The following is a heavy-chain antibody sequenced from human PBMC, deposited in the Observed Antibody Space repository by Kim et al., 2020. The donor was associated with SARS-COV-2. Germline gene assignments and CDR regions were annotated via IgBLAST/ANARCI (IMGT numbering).Heavy chain of an antibody. J-gene: IGHJ4*02. V-gene: IGHV4-61*01. CDR3: ARVGPVWFGDYSNSFDY. Sequence: SETLSLTCTVSGGSVSSGSYYWSWIRQPPGKGLEWIGYIYYSGSTNYNPSLKSRVTISVDTSKNQFSLKLSSVTAADTAVYYCARVGPVWFGDYSNSFDYWGQGTLVTVSS. CDR2: IYYSGST. CDR1: GGSVSSGSYY. D-gene: IGHD3-10*01.